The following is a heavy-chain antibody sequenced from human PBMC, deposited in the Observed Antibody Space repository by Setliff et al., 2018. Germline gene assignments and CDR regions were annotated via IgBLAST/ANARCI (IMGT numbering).Heavy chain of an antibody. J-gene: IGHJ4*02. V-gene: IGHV1-69*16. D-gene: IGHD1-26*01. CDR3: ARGSIVGPTRGDFDF. Sequence: ASVKVSCKASGGTLTTFTTYSLIWVRQAPGQGLEWVGGIIPITGTTNYAQRFQGRITISTDESSSTVYMEMSRLKSEDTAVYYCARGSIVGPTRGDFDFWGLGTLVTVSS. CDR2: IIPITGTT. CDR1: GGTLTTFTTYS.